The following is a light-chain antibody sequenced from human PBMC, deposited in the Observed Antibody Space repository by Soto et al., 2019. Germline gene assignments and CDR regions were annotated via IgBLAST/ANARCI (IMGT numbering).Light chain of an antibody. CDR3: QQSYTTPLT. J-gene: IGKJ4*01. Sequence: DIQMTQSPSSLSASVGARVTITCRASQSISSYLNWYQQKPGKAPNLLIYAASTLQSGVPSRFSGSGSGTDFTLTIRSLQPEDFATYYCQQSYTTPLTFGGGTQVEIK. CDR1: QSISSY. CDR2: AAS. V-gene: IGKV1-39*01.